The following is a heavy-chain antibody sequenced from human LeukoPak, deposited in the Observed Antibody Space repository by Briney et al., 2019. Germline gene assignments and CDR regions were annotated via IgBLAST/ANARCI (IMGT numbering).Heavy chain of an antibody. V-gene: IGHV6-1*01. J-gene: IGHJ4*02. CDR3: ARFVGVPAAKFDY. CDR1: GDSVSSNSAA. Sequence: SQTLSLTCFISGDSVSSNSAAWNWIRQSPSRGPEWLGRTYYRSKWSNQYAVSLKSRITINPDTSKNQFSLKLSSVTAADTAVYYCARFVGVPAAKFDYWGQGTLVTVSS. CDR2: TYYRSKWSN. D-gene: IGHD2-2*01.